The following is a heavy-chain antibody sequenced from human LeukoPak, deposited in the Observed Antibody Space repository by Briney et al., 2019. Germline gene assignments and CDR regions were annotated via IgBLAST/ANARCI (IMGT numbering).Heavy chain of an antibody. Sequence: GGSLRLSCAASGFTFSSYAMHWVRQAPGKGLEWVAVISYDGSNKYYADSVKGRFTISRDNSKNTLYLQMNSLRAEDTAVYYCAKGHYYGSGSSYYFDYWGQGTLVTVSS. CDR3: AKGHYYGSGSSYYFDY. D-gene: IGHD3-10*01. J-gene: IGHJ4*02. V-gene: IGHV3-30-3*01. CDR2: ISYDGSNK. CDR1: GFTFSSYA.